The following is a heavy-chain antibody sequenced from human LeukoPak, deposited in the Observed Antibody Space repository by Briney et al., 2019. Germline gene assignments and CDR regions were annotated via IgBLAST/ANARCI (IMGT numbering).Heavy chain of an antibody. CDR3: SRDRGGGDIYFDY. J-gene: IGHJ4*02. V-gene: IGHV3-48*03. D-gene: IGHD2-21*02. CDR2: ISRSGATI. Sequence: GGSLRLSCAASGFTFSSYGMNWVRQAPGKGPEWISHISRSGATIYYADSVKGRFTISRDNAKNSLYLQMSSLGAEDTAIYYCSRDRGGGDIYFDYWGQGTLVTVSS. CDR1: GFTFSSYG.